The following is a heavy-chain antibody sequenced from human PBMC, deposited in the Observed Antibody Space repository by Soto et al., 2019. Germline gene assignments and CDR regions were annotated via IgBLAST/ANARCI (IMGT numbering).Heavy chain of an antibody. CDR2: ISYDGSNK. J-gene: IGHJ4*02. CDR1: GFTFSSYG. D-gene: IGHD3-10*01. Sequence: GGSLRLSCAASGFTFSSYGMHWVRQAPGKGLEWVAVISYDGSNKYYADSVKGRFTISRDNSKNTLYLQMNSLRAEDTAVYYCAKSGSFGSGSFDYWDQGTLVTVSS. CDR3: AKSGSFGSGSFDY. V-gene: IGHV3-30*18.